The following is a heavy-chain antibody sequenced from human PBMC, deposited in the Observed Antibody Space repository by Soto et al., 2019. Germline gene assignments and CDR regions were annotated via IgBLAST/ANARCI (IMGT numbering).Heavy chain of an antibody. CDR3: ARHPYSSSWYNWFDP. CDR1: GGSISSYY. CDR2: IYYSGST. D-gene: IGHD6-13*01. J-gene: IGHJ5*02. Sequence: PSETLSLTCTVSGGSISSYYWSWIRQPPGKGLEWIGYIYYSGSTNYNPSLKSRVTISVDTSKNQFSLKLSSVTAADTAVYYCARHPYSSSWYNWFDPWGQGTLVTVSS. V-gene: IGHV4-59*01.